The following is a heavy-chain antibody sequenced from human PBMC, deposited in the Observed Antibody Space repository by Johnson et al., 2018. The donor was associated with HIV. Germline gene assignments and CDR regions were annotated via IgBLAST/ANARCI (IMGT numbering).Heavy chain of an antibody. CDR3: AKYIGATLDAFDI. J-gene: IGHJ3*02. CDR2: IRYDGSNK. Sequence: QVQLVESGGGVVQPGGSLRLSCAASGFTFSSYGMHWVRQAPGKGLEWVAFIRYDGSNKYYADSVKGRFSISRDNSKNTLYLQMNSLRTEDTAVYYCAKYIGATLDAFDIWGQGTMVTVSS. D-gene: IGHD3-10*01. V-gene: IGHV3-30*02. CDR1: GFTFSSYG.